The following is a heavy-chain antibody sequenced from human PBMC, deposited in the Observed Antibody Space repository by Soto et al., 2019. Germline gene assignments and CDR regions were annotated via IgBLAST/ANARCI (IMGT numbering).Heavy chain of an antibody. V-gene: IGHV1-24*01. CDR3: ATSIAARPYAFDI. J-gene: IGHJ3*02. CDR1: GYTLTELS. Sequence: ASVKVSCKVCGYTLTELSMHWVRQAPGKGLEWMGGFDPEDGETIYAQKFQGRVTMTEDTSTDTAYMELSSLRSEDTAVYYCATSIAARPYAFDIWGQGTMVTVSS. CDR2: FDPEDGET. D-gene: IGHD6-6*01.